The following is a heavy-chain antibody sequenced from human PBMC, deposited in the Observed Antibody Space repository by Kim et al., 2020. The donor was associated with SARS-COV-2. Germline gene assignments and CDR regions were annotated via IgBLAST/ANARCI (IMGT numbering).Heavy chain of an antibody. CDR3: ARVRSTVVTPFDY. CDR2: ISSSSSYI. D-gene: IGHD4-17*01. V-gene: IGHV3-21*01. J-gene: IGHJ4*02. CDR1: GFTFSSYS. Sequence: GGSLRLSCAASGFTFSSYSMNWVRQAPGKGLEWVSSISSSSSYIYYADSVKGRFTISRDNAKNSLYLQMNSLRAEDTAVYYCARVRSTVVTPFDYWGQGTLVTVSS.